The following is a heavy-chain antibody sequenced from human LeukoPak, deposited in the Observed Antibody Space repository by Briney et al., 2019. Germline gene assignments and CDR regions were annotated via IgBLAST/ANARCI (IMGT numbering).Heavy chain of an antibody. CDR1: GYTSNTYG. Sequence: GASVKVSCKAFGYTSNTYGISWVRQAPGQGLECMGWISTYNGHTNYAQKFQDRVTMTAETSTNTGYMELRSLRSDDTAVYYCATGDPYSFDYWGQGTLVTVAS. V-gene: IGHV1-18*01. CDR2: ISTYNGHT. D-gene: IGHD4-17*01. CDR3: ATGDPYSFDY. J-gene: IGHJ4*02.